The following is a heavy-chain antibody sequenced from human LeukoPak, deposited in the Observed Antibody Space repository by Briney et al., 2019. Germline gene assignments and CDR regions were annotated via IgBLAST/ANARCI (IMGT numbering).Heavy chain of an antibody. CDR1: GYSFTNYW. Sequence: GESLKISCKGSGYSFTNYWIGWVRQMPGKGLEWMGIIYPGDSDTRYSPSFQGQVTISADKSISTAYLQWSSLKAADTAMYYCARHEEAVAVPDMSRGTYLVESPSSIDYWGQGTLVTVSS. J-gene: IGHJ4*02. CDR2: IYPGDSDT. D-gene: IGHD6-19*01. CDR3: ARHEEAVAVPDMSRGTYLVESPSSIDY. V-gene: IGHV5-51*01.